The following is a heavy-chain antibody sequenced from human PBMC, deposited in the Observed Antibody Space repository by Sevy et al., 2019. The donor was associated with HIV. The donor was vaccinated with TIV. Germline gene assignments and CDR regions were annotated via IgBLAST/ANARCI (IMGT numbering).Heavy chain of an antibody. J-gene: IGHJ3*01. CDR1: GYTFGSYD. CDR3: ARGVYGGAFDF. Sequence: ASVKVSCKASGYTFGSYDLNWVRQVAGQGLEYMGWMNPNTGNTVYAHEFYGRVTMTRDTSTSTAYMELSGLTSDDTAVYYCARGVYGGAFDFWGQGTMVTVSS. CDR2: MNPNTGNT. D-gene: IGHD2-8*01. V-gene: IGHV1-8*02.